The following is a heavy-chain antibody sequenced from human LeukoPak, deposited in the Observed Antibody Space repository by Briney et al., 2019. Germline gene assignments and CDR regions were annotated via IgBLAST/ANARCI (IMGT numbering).Heavy chain of an antibody. D-gene: IGHD3-22*01. CDR3: ARDPLEYDSSGYFDY. V-gene: IGHV3-30*02. J-gene: IGHJ4*02. CDR1: GFTFSSYG. CDR2: IRYDGSNK. Sequence: GGSLRLSCAASGFTFSSYGMHWVRQAPGKGLEWVAFIRYDGSNKYYADSVKGRFTISRDNSKNTLYLQMNSLRAEDTAVYYCARDPLEYDSSGYFDYWGQGTLVTVSS.